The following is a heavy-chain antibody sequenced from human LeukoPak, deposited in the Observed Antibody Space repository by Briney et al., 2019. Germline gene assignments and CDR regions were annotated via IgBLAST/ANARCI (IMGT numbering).Heavy chain of an antibody. V-gene: IGHV3-23*01. J-gene: IGHJ3*02. CDR3: ARCSRSSTDCYSEFDI. D-gene: IGHD2-2*02. Sequence: GGSLRLSCAASGFTFSSYAMSWVRQAPGKGLEWVSAISGSGGSTYYADSVKGRFTISRDNSKNTLYLQMNSLRAEDTALYYCARCSRSSTDCYSEFDIWGQGTMVTVSS. CDR1: GFTFSSYA. CDR2: ISGSGGST.